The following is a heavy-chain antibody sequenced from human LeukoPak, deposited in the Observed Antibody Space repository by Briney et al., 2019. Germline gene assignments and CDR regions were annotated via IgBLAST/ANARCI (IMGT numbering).Heavy chain of an antibody. CDR1: GFTFSNYA. D-gene: IGHD2-2*01. V-gene: IGHV3-23*01. J-gene: IGHJ4*02. Sequence: GGSLRLSWAASGFTFSNYAMSWVRQAPGKGLEWVSAISGSGGNTYYADSVKGRFTISRDNSKNTLFLQMNSLRAEDTAVYYCAKEAQGCSITSCYFDSWGQGTLVTVSS. CDR2: ISGSGGNT. CDR3: AKEAQGCSITSCYFDS.